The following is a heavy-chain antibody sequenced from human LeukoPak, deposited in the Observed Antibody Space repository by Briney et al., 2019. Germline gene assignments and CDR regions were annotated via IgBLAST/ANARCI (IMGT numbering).Heavy chain of an antibody. D-gene: IGHD5-12*01. CDR1: GWSFSGYY. Sequence: WETPSLTCAVYGWSFSGYYWSWIRQPPGKGLEWIWEINHSGSTNYYPSLKSRVTISVDTAKNQFSLQLSSVSAADTAVYYCARGGIVATICFDYWGQGTLVTVSS. V-gene: IGHV4-34*01. CDR3: ARGGIVATICFDY. CDR2: INHSGST. J-gene: IGHJ4*02.